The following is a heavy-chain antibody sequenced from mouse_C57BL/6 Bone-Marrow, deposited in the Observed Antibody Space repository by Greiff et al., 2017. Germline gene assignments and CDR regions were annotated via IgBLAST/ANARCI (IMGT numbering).Heavy chain of an antibody. Sequence: QVQLQQPGAELVKPGASVQLSCKASGYTFTSYWMHWVKQRPGQGLEWIGMIHPNSGSTNYNEKFKSKATLTVDKSSSTAYMQLSSLTSEDSAVYYCAKEVIVTTRYYAMDYWGQGTSVTVSS. V-gene: IGHV1-64*01. J-gene: IGHJ4*01. CDR2: IHPNSGST. CDR1: GYTFTSYW. CDR3: AKEVIVTTRYYAMDY. D-gene: IGHD2-5*01.